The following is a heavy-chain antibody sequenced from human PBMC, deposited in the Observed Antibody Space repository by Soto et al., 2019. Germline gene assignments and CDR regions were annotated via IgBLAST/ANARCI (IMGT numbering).Heavy chain of an antibody. CDR1: GFTFSSYA. J-gene: IGHJ4*02. V-gene: IGHV3-23*01. CDR2: ISGSGGST. D-gene: IGHD6-6*01. Sequence: EVQLLESGGGLVQPGGSLRLSCAASGFTFSSYAMSWVRQAPGKGLEWVSAISGSGGSTYYADSVKGRFTISRDNSMNTLYLQMNSLRAEDTAVYYCAKDLSKSCSSKSDYWGQGKLVCVSS. CDR3: AKDLSKSCSSKSDY.